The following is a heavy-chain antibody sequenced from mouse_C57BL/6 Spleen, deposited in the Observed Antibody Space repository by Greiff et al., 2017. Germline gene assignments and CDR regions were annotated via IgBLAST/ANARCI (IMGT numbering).Heavy chain of an antibody. D-gene: IGHD1-1*01. J-gene: IGHJ4*01. V-gene: IGHV5-4*01. CDR1: GFTFSSYA. CDR2: ISDGGSYT. Sequence: DVMLVESGGGLVKPGGSLKLSCAASGFTFSSYAMSWVRQTPEKRLEWVATISDGGSYTYYPDNVKGRFTISRDNAKNNLYLQMSHLKSEDTAMYYCARDDYGSSYGYAMDYWGQGTSVTVSA. CDR3: ARDDYGSSYGYAMDY.